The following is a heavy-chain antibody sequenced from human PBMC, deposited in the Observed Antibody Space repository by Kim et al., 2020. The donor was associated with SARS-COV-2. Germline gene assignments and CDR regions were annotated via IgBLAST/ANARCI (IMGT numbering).Heavy chain of an antibody. V-gene: IGHV3-74*01. Sequence: TCQAESVKGRFAVCRDNAKNMLYLQMDSLRAEDTAVYFCARGYHYGMDVWGQGTTVTVSS. D-gene: IGHD2-2*01. CDR2: T. J-gene: IGHJ6*02. CDR3: ARGYHYGMDV.